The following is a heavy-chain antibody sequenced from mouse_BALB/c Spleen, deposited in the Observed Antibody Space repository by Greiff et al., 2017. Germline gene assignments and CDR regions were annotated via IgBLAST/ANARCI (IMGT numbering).Heavy chain of an antibody. CDR3: ARHLYGNYGEGFYAMDY. Sequence: EVMLVESGGDLVKPGGSLKLSCAASGFTFSSYGMSWVRQTPDKRLEWVATISSGGSYTYYPDSVKGRFTISRDNAKNTLYLQMSSLKSEDTAMYYCARHLYGNYGEGFYAMDYWGQGTSVTVSS. CDR2: ISSGGSYT. CDR1: GFTFSSYG. D-gene: IGHD2-1*01. J-gene: IGHJ4*01. V-gene: IGHV5-6*02.